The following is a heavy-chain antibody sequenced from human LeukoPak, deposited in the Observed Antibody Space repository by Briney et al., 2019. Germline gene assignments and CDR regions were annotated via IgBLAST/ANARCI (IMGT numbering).Heavy chain of an antibody. J-gene: IGHJ4*02. D-gene: IGHD3-9*01. V-gene: IGHV3-30*18. CDR3: AKGNYDILTGYLHGVDY. CDR2: ISYDGSNK. Sequence: GGSLRLSCAASGFTFSSYGMHWVRQAPGKGLEWVAIISYDGSNKYYADSVKGRFTISRDNSKNTLYLQMNSLRAEDTVVYYCAKGNYDILTGYLHGVDYWGQGTLVTVSS. CDR1: GFTFSSYG.